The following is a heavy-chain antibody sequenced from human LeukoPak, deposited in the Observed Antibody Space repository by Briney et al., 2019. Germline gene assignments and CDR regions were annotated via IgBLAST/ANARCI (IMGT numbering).Heavy chain of an antibody. V-gene: IGHV3-7*01. CDR2: IKQGGSQK. CDR1: GFTFSDHW. J-gene: IGHJ4*02. Sequence: QSGGSLRLSCEASGFTFSDHWMTWVRQAPGKGLEWVANIKQGGSQKYYVDSVKGRFTISRGDVKSTLFLQMNNLRAEDSALYYCARGPNFGDYVDFLDSWGQGTLVTVSS. CDR3: ARGPNFGDYVDFLDS. D-gene: IGHD4-17*01.